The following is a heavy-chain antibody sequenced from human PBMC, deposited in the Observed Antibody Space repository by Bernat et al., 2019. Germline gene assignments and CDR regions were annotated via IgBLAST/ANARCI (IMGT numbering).Heavy chain of an antibody. D-gene: IGHD3-16*01. CDR3: ARDSGGVGDYFDY. CDR2: ISSSSSYI. J-gene: IGHJ4*02. V-gene: IGHV3-21*01. Sequence: EVQLVESGGGLVQPGGSLRLSCAASGFTFSSYSMNWVRQAPGKGLEWVSSISSSSSYIYYADSVKGRFTISRDNAKNSLYLQMNSLRAEDTAVYYCARDSGGVGDYFDYWGQGTLVTVSS. CDR1: GFTFSSYS.